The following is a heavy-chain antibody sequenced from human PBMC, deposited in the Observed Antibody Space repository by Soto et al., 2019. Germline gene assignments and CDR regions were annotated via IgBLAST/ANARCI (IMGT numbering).Heavy chain of an antibody. D-gene: IGHD3-10*01. CDR3: AFGSIPDDYGDY. V-gene: IGHV1-69*02. CDR1: GGTFSSYT. Sequence: QVQLVQSGAEVKKPGSSVKVSCKASGGTFSSYTISWMRQAPGQGLEWMGRIIPILGIANYAQKFQGRVTITADKSTSTAYMELSSLRSEDTAVYYCAFGSIPDDYGDYWGQGTLVTVSS. J-gene: IGHJ4*02. CDR2: IIPILGIA.